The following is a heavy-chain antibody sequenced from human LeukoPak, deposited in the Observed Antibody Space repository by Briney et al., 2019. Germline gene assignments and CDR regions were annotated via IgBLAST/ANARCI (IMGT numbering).Heavy chain of an antibody. J-gene: IGHJ6*03. CDR3: ARGNYDILTLEYYYYMDV. Sequence: ASVKVSCKASGYTFTGYYMHWVRQAPGQGLEWMGWINPNSGGTNYAQKFQGRVTMTRDTSISTAYMELSRLRSDDTAVYYCARGNYDILTLEYYYYMDVWGKGTTVTVSS. CDR1: GYTFTGYY. D-gene: IGHD3-9*01. CDR2: INPNSGGT. V-gene: IGHV1-2*02.